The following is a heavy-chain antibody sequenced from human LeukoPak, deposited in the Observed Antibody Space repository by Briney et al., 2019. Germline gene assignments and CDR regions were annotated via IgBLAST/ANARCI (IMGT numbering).Heavy chain of an antibody. CDR1: GGTFSSYA. CDR2: IIPIFGIA. Sequence: SVKVSCKASGGTFSSYAISWVRQAPGQGLEWMGRIIPIFGIANYAQKFQGRVTITADKSTSTAYMELSSLRSEDTAVYYCVRESYYGSGSYFDYWGQGTLVTVSS. D-gene: IGHD3-10*01. J-gene: IGHJ4*02. V-gene: IGHV1-69*04. CDR3: VRESYYGSGSYFDY.